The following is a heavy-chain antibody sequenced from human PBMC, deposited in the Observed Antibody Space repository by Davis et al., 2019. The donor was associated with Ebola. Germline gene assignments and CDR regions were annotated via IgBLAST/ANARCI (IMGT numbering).Heavy chain of an antibody. CDR3: ARTSIVGTTTTASDI. D-gene: IGHD1-26*01. CDR2: ISVYNGNT. J-gene: IGHJ3*02. CDR1: GGTLSNNA. V-gene: IGHV1-18*01. Sequence: ASVKVSCKASGGTLSNNAISWVRQAPGQGLEWLGWISVYNGNTNYAQILQGRVTMTTDTSTGTAYMELRSLRSDDTAVYFCARTSIVGTTTTASDIWGQGTRVTVSS.